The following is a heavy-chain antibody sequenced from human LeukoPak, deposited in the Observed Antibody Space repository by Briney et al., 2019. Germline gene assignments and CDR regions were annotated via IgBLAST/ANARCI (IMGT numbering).Heavy chain of an antibody. CDR3: ARWRGYSSGWSGPFDD. CDR1: GYTFTGHY. V-gene: IGHV1-2*02. J-gene: IGHJ4*02. CDR2: IDPSSGGT. Sequence: EASVRVSCKASGYTFTGHYMHWVRQARGQGLEWMGWIDPSSGGTNYAQRFQGSVTMSRDTSISTVYMELSRLTSADTAVYYCARWRGYSSGWSGPFDDWGQGSLVTVSP. D-gene: IGHD6-19*01.